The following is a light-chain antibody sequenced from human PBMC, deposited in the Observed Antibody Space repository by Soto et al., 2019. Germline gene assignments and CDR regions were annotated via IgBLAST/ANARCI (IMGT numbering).Light chain of an antibody. Sequence: SYELTQPPSVSVAPEKTTKITCGGNNIGTKSVHCYQQKPGQAPVMVIYYNSDRPSGIPERFSGSNSGNTATLIISRVEAGDEADYYCQVWDSSIDHVVFGGRTKLTVL. V-gene: IGLV3-21*04. CDR1: NIGTKS. CDR3: QVWDSSIDHVV. CDR2: YNS. J-gene: IGLJ2*01.